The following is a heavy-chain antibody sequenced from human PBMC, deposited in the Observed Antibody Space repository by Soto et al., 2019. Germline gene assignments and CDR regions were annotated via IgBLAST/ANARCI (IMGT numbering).Heavy chain of an antibody. CDR1: GGTFSSFG. CDR2: IIPVFGRP. J-gene: IGHJ1*01. D-gene: IGHD5-12*01. V-gene: IGHV1-69*13. Sequence: SVKVSCKASGGTFSSFGISWVRQAPGQGLEWMGGIIPVFGRPNYAQRFRGRLTITADESTNTGYMELIDLRSEDTAVYCCAREGSGYNFWGQGTQVTASS. CDR3: AREGSGYNF.